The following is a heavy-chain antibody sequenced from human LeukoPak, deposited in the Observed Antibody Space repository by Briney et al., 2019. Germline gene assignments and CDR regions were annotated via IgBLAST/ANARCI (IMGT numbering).Heavy chain of an antibody. D-gene: IGHD5-18*01. CDR3: ARHGSPINDTAMGVTVMYYYYGMDV. CDR2: IYPGDSDT. J-gene: IGHJ6*02. V-gene: IGHV5-51*01. Sequence: GESLKISCKGSGYSFTGYWTGWVRQMPGKGLEWMGIIYPGDSDTRYSPSFQGQVTISADKSISTAYLQWSSLKASDTAMYYCARHGSPINDTAMGVTVMYYYYGMDVWGQGTTVTVSS. CDR1: GYSFTGYW.